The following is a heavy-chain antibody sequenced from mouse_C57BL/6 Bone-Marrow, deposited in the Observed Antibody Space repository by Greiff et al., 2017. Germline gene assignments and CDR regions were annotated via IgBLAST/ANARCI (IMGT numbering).Heavy chain of an antibody. V-gene: IGHV1-22*01. J-gene: IGHJ2*01. Sequence: EVKLQQSGPELVKPGASVKMSCKASGYTFTDYNMHWVKQSHGKSLEWIGYINPKNGGTHYNQKLQGKATLTVNKSSSPAYVELRSLTSDNSTVYYCAITTVVATLDFDYWGQGTTLTISS. CDR2: INPKNGGT. CDR1: GYTFTDYN. D-gene: IGHD1-1*01. CDR3: AITTVVATLDFDY.